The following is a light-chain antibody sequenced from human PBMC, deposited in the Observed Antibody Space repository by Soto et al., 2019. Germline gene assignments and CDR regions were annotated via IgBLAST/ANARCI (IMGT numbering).Light chain of an antibody. CDR2: GAS. V-gene: IGKV3-15*01. CDR1: QSISNN. Sequence: EIVMTQSPATLSVSPGERATLSCRASQSISNNLAWYQQKPGQAPRLLNYGASTRATGIPARFSGSGSGTEFTLTISSLQSEDFAVYSCQHYNDLPLTFGGGTKVEIK. CDR3: QHYNDLPLT. J-gene: IGKJ4*01.